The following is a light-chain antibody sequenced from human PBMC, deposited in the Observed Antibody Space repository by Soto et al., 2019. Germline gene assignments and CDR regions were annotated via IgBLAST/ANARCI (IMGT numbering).Light chain of an antibody. CDR3: QVWDSSSDRVV. Sequence: SYELTQPPSVSVAPGQTARITCGGNNIGSKSVHWYQQKPGQAPVLVVYDDSDQPSGIPERFSGSNSGNTATLTISRVEAGDEADYYCQVWDSSSDRVVFGGGTKLTVL. J-gene: IGLJ2*01. CDR1: NIGSKS. CDR2: DDS. V-gene: IGLV3-21*02.